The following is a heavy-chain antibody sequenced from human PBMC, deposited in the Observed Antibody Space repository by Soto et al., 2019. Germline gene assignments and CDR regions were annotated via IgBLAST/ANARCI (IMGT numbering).Heavy chain of an antibody. J-gene: IGHJ4*02. CDR1: GFVFKDSS. Sequence: EVLLVESGGGMVQPGGSLKLSCAGSGFVFKDSSIHWVRQASGKGLEWVGRIRDRAYSYATAYAESVKGRFTISSDDSNNKAYLQMSGLKTQDTAFYSCTRLISAAHDYWGQGTLLTVSS. CDR2: IRDRAYSYAT. V-gene: IGHV3-73*01. D-gene: IGHD3-10*01. CDR3: TRLISAAHDY.